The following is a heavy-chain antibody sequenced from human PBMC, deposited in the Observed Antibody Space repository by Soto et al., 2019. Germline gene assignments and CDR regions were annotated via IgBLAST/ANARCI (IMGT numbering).Heavy chain of an antibody. Sequence: PGGSLRLSCAASGFTVSSNYMSWVRQAPGKGLEWVSVIYSGGSTYYADSVKGRFTISRDNSKNTLYLQMNSLRAEDTAVYYCARDMTTVVTHDYYYYYYGMDVWGQGTTVTVSS. V-gene: IGHV3-66*01. CDR1: GFTVSSNY. CDR3: ARDMTTVVTHDYYYYYYGMDV. J-gene: IGHJ6*02. CDR2: IYSGGST. D-gene: IGHD4-17*01.